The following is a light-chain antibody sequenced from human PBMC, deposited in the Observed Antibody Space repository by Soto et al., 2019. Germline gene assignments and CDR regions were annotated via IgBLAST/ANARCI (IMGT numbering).Light chain of an antibody. CDR3: SSRSGTDILYV. CDR1: SSDVGTSNY. J-gene: IGLJ1*01. CDR2: EVT. Sequence: QPSCASGAHGQAVTISCPSTSSDVGTSNYVSWYQQHPGKAPKLMIYEVTKRPSGVPDRFSGSKSGNTASLTVSGLQADDEADYYCSSRSGTDILYVFGTGTKVTVL. V-gene: IGLV2-8*01.